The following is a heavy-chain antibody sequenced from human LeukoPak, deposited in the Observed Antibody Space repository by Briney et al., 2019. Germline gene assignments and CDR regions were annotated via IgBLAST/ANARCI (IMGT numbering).Heavy chain of an antibody. CDR1: GGTFSSYA. J-gene: IGHJ4*02. V-gene: IGHV1-69*06. CDR3: ARNDYGDYFY. Sequence: ASVKVSCKASGGTFSSYAISWVRQAPGQGLEWMGGVIPIFGTANYAQKFQGRVTITADKSTSTAYMELSSLRSEDTAVYYCARNDYGDYFYWGQGTLVTVSS. D-gene: IGHD4-17*01. CDR2: VIPIFGTA.